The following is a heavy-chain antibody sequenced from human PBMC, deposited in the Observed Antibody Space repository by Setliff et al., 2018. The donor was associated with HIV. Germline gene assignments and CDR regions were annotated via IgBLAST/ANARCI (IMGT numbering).Heavy chain of an antibody. Sequence: GASVKGLCKASGYTFTSYGISWVRQAPGQGLEWMGWISAYNGNTNYAQKFQDRVTITSDRSMSTAYMELRCLRSEDTAMYYCATCLAPNQPPSNYDSSGSDAFDIWGQGTMVTVSS. CDR1: GYTFTSYG. CDR2: ISAYNGNT. J-gene: IGHJ3*02. D-gene: IGHD3-22*01. V-gene: IGHV1-18*01. CDR3: ATCLAPNQPPSNYDSSGSDAFDI.